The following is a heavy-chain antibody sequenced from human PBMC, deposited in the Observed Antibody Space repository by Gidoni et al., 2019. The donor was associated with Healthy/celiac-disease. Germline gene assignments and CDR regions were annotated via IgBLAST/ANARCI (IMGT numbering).Heavy chain of an antibody. Sequence: EVQLVESGGVVVQPGGSLRLSCAASGFTFADYAMHRVRQAPGKGLEWVTLISWDGGSTYYADTVKGRFTISRDNSKNSRYLQMNSLRAEDTALYYCAKDIGPYRTVLNGDYYYYYGMDVWGQGTTVTVSS. J-gene: IGHJ6*02. D-gene: IGHD4-17*01. CDR1: GFTFADYA. CDR2: ISWDGGST. CDR3: AKDIGPYRTVLNGDYYYYYGMDV. V-gene: IGHV3-43D*03.